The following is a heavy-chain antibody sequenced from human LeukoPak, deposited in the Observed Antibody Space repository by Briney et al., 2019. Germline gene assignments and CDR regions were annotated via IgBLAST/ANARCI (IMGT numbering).Heavy chain of an antibody. CDR3: AKAVVPVISQHYFDY. CDR2: ISSSSSYI. J-gene: IGHJ4*02. CDR1: RSTFSSSS. V-gene: IGHV3-21*04. D-gene: IGHD3-22*01. Sequence: MSGGSLRLSCAASRSTFSSSSMNWVRQAPGKGLEWVSSISSSSSYIYYADSVKGRFTISRDNSKNTLYLQMNSLRAEDTAVYYCAKAVVPVISQHYFDYWGQGTLVTVSS.